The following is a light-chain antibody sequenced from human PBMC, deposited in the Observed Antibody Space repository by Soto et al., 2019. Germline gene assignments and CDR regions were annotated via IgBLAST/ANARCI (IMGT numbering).Light chain of an antibody. V-gene: IGLV6-57*04. CDR1: SGSIASDY. CDR3: QSYDSSNHVV. Sequence: NFMLTQPHSVSESPGKTVTIPCTRSSGSIASDYVQWYQQRPGSAPTTVIYEDNQRPSGVPDRFSGSIDSSSNSASLTISGLKTEDEADYYCQSYDSSNHVVFGGETKLTVL. CDR2: EDN. J-gene: IGLJ2*01.